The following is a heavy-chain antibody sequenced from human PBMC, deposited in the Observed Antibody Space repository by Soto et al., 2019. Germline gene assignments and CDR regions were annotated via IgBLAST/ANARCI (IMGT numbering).Heavy chain of an antibody. J-gene: IGHJ4*02. CDR1: GFTFSDFF. CDR3: AKDIKPFNGTWWAFDS. CDR2: ISGSGDTI. Sequence: PGGSLRLSCSASGFTFSDFFMTWIRQAPGKGPEWIAYISGSGDTILYADSLKGRFTISRDNAKQSLYLQISSLTAEDTATYYCAKDIKPFNGTWWAFDSWGQGTLVTVSS. D-gene: IGHD2-8*02. V-gene: IGHV3-11*01.